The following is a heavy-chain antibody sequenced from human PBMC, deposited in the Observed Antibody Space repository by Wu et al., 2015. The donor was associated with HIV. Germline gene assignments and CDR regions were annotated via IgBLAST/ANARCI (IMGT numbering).Heavy chain of an antibody. D-gene: IGHD5-18*01. CDR3: ARGGRGGYSPFGY. J-gene: IGHJ4*02. V-gene: IGHV1-69*13. CDR1: GGTFSSYA. Sequence: QVQLVAGLGREVKKPGSSVKVSCKASGGTFSSYAISWVRQAPGQGLEWMGGIIPIFGTANYAQKFQGRVTITADESTSTAYMELSSLRSEDTAVYYCARGGRGGYSPFGYWGQGTLVTVSS. CDR2: IIPIFGTA.